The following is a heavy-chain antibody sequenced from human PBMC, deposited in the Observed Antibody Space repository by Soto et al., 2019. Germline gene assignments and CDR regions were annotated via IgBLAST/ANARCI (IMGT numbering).Heavy chain of an antibody. CDR3: ASGYCSGGSCYSSPGNY. J-gene: IGHJ4*02. CDR2: IRNKANSYTT. CDR1: GFTFSDHY. V-gene: IGHV3-72*01. D-gene: IGHD2-15*01. Sequence: EVQLVESGGGLVQPGGSLRLSCAASGFTFSDHYMDWVRQAPGKGLEWVGRIRNKANSYTTYYAASVKGRFTISRDDSKNSLYMQMNSLKTEATALYYCASGYCSGGSCYSSPGNYWGQGTLVTVSS.